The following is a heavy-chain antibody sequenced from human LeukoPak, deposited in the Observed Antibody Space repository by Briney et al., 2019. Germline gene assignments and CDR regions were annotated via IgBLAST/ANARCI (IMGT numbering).Heavy chain of an antibody. CDR2: ISAYNGNT. D-gene: IGHD4-11*01. CDR1: GYTFTSYG. CDR3: ARDPGLQGDYYYMDV. Sequence: ASVKVSCKASGYTFTSYGISWVRQAPGQGLEWMGWISAYNGNTNYAQKLQGRVTMTTDTSTSTAYMELRSLRSDDTAVYYCARDPGLQGDYYYMDVWGKGTTVTVSS. V-gene: IGHV1-18*01. J-gene: IGHJ6*03.